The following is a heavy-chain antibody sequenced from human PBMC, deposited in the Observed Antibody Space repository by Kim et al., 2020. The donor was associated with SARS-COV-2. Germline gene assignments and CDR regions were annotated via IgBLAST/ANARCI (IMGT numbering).Heavy chain of an antibody. CDR1: GFTFTNYW. V-gene: IGHV3-74*01. J-gene: IGHJ4*02. CDR2: INNDGTNT. CDR3: TTAFEF. Sequence: GGSLRLSCVASGFTFTNYWPHWVRQVPGKGLVWVAGINNDGTNTYYADSVKGRFTIPRDNAKNTVYLQMNSLGAEDTAVYYCTTAFEFWGQGTLVIVSS.